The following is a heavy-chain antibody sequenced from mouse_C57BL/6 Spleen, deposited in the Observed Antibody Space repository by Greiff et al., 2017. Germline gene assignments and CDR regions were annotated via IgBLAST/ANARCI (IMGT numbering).Heavy chain of an antibody. CDR3: ARYDGYYNAMDY. J-gene: IGHJ4*01. D-gene: IGHD2-2*01. Sequence: EVQLHQSGPELVKPGASVKIPCKASGYTFTDYNMDWVKQSHGKSLEWIGDINPNNGGTIYNQKFKSKATLTVDKSSSTAYMELRSLTSEDTAVYYCARYDGYYNAMDYWGQGTSVTVSS. V-gene: IGHV1-18*01. CDR2: INPNNGGT. CDR1: GYTFTDYN.